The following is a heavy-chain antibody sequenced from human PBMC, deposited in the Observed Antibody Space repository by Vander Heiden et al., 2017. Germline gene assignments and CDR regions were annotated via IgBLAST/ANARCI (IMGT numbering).Heavy chain of an antibody. D-gene: IGHD3-22*01. Sequence: QVQLAQSGTELKKPGASVTVSCKASGYTFTGYNTHWVRQAPGQGLEWMGWINPNTDQTNYAQKFQGRVTMTRDTSISTTYMELSRLTSDDTAVYYCARADISGYYVAVYWGQGTLVTVSS. CDR3: ARADISGYYVAVY. CDR1: GYTFTGYN. V-gene: IGHV1-2*02. J-gene: IGHJ4*02. CDR2: INPNTDQT.